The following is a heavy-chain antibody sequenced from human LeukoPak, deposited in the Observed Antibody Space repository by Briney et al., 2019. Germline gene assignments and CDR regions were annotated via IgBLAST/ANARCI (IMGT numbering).Heavy chain of an antibody. CDR1: GFTFSSYS. CDR3: ANGGPSVFDY. Sequence: GGSLRLSCAASGFTFSSYSMNWVRQAPGKGLEWVSAISGSGGSTYYADSVKGRFTISRDNSKNTLYLQMNSLRAEDTAVYYCANGGPSVFDYWGQGTLVTVSS. CDR2: ISGSGGST. V-gene: IGHV3-23*01. J-gene: IGHJ4*02.